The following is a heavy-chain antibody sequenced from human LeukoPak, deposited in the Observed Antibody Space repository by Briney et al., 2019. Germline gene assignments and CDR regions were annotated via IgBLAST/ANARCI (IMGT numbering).Heavy chain of an antibody. CDR1: GFTFSSYE. V-gene: IGHV3-48*03. CDR2: ISSSYSTI. CDR3: AKDLNYYGSGSYNWFDP. Sequence: GGSLRLSCAASGFTFSSYEMNWVRQAPGKGLEWVSYISSSYSTIYYADSVKGRFTISRDNSKNTLYLQMNSLRAEDTAVYYCAKDLNYYGSGSYNWFDPWGQGTLVTVSS. J-gene: IGHJ5*02. D-gene: IGHD3-10*01.